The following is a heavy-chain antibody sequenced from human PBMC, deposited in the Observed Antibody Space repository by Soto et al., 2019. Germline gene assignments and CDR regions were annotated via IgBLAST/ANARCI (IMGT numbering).Heavy chain of an antibody. CDR3: ARDQGVVIIKDH. J-gene: IGHJ4*02. V-gene: IGHV3-33*08. D-gene: IGHD2-8*01. CDR1: GFTFRNHA. Sequence: QVQLVESGGGVGQPGRSLRLSCAASGFTFRNHAMHWVRQAPGKGLEWVGLIWYDGTSKYYADSVKGRFTISRDNSKNTLYLEMNSLRVEDTAIYYCARDQGVVIIKDHWGQGTLVTVSS. CDR2: IWYDGTSK.